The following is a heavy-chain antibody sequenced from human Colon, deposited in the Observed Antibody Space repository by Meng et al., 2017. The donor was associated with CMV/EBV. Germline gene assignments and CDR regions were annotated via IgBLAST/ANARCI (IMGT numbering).Heavy chain of an antibody. CDR3: SNGLLGVQGH. V-gene: IGHV3-30*02. CDR1: GFSFSESC. Sequence: QVQLVESGGGVVQPGGSLRLSCGASGFSFSESCIHWLRQAPGKGLEWVSFIDTTNHYYADSVKGRFTISRDDSKRMVYLQMNNLKTEDTAMYFCSNGLLGVQGHWGQGTLVTVSS. D-gene: IGHD3-3*01. CDR2: IDTTNH. J-gene: IGHJ1*01.